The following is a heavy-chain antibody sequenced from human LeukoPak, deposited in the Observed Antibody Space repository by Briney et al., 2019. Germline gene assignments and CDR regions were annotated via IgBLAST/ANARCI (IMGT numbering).Heavy chain of an antibody. V-gene: IGHV3-7*01. D-gene: IGHD4-17*01. CDR2: IKQDGSEK. CDR3: ASYGDYGTIDY. J-gene: IGHJ4*02. Sequence: GGSLRLSCAASGFTFSNYWMNWVRQAPGKGLEWVANIKQDGSEKYYVDSVKGRFTISRDNAKNSLYLQMNSLRAEDTAVYYCASYGDYGTIDYWGQGTLVTVSS. CDR1: GFTFSNYW.